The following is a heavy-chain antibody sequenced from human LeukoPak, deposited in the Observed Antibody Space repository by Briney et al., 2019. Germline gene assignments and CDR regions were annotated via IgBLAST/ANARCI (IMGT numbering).Heavy chain of an antibody. J-gene: IGHJ1*01. Sequence: PSETLSLTCTVSGVSISSYYWSWIRQPPGKGLEWIGYIYYTGSTNYNPSLKSRVTMSVDTSKNQFSLKLSSVTAADTAVYYRAGTIAAAGRKDFQLWGQGTLVTVSS. V-gene: IGHV4-59*01. CDR1: GVSISSYY. CDR2: IYYTGST. CDR3: AGTIAAAGRKDFQL. D-gene: IGHD6-13*01.